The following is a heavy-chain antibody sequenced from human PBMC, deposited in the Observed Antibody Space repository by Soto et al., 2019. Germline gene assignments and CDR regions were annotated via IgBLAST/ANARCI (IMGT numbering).Heavy chain of an antibody. Sequence: EVQLVESGGGLVKPGGSLRLSCEASGFIFSNAWMSWVRQVSGKGLEWVGRIKSKTDGGTADYAVPVKGRFSISRDDSKNTLFLQMNNLKTEDTAMYYCTTELDGGPGYWGQGTLVTVSS. V-gene: IGHV3-15*01. D-gene: IGHD4-17*01. CDR3: TTELDGGPGY. CDR2: IKSKTDGGTA. J-gene: IGHJ4*02. CDR1: GFIFSNAW.